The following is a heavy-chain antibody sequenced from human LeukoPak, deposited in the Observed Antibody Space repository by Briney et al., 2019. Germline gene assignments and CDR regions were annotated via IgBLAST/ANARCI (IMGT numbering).Heavy chain of an antibody. CDR1: GFTFSSYA. Sequence: PGGSLRLSCAASGFTFSSYAMHWVRQAPGKGLEWVAVISYDGSNKYYADSVKGRFTISRDNSKNTLYLQMNSLRAEDTAVYYRARSSRPAGAFDYWGQGTLVTVSS. J-gene: IGHJ4*02. CDR2: ISYDGSNK. CDR3: ARSSRPAGAFDY. D-gene: IGHD3-10*01. V-gene: IGHV3-30-3*01.